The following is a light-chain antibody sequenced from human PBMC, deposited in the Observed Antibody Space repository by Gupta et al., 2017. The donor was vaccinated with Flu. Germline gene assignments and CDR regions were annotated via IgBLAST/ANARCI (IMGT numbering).Light chain of an antibody. Sequence: ELVIPQSPATLSVSPGERATLSCRASQSVSSNLAWYQQRPGQAPRLLIYGASTRATGIPATFSGSGSGTEFTLTISSLQSEDFAVYYCQQYNNWTLTFGGGTKVEIK. J-gene: IGKJ4*01. V-gene: IGKV3-15*01. CDR2: GAS. CDR3: QQYNNWTLT. CDR1: QSVSSN.